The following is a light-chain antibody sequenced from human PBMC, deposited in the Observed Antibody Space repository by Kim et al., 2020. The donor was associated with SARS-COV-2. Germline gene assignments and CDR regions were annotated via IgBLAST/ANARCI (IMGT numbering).Light chain of an antibody. J-gene: IGKJ1*01. CDR3: QQNNNAPWT. Sequence: DIQMTQSPSSLSASVGDRVTITCRASQSISKYLDWYQQKPGKAPKLLIYAASSLQSGVPSRFSGSGSGTDFTLTINSLQPEDFATYYCQQNNNAPWTFGQGTKVDIK. CDR2: AAS. CDR1: QSISKY. V-gene: IGKV1-39*01.